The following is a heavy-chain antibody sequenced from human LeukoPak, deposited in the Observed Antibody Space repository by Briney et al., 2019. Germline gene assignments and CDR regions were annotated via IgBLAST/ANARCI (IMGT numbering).Heavy chain of an antibody. Sequence: GGSLTLSCAASGFTFTSYAMSWVRQAPGKGLEWVSSISGSGGGTFYADSVKGRFTISRDNSKNTLYLQMNSLRAEDTGVYYCSSSSHYYYYMDVWGKGTTVTVSS. D-gene: IGHD6-13*01. J-gene: IGHJ6*03. CDR2: ISGSGGGT. CDR3: SSSSHYYYYMDV. CDR1: GFTFTSYA. V-gene: IGHV3-23*01.